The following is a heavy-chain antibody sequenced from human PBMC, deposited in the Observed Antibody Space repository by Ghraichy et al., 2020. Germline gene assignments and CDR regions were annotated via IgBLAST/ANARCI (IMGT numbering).Heavy chain of an antibody. Sequence: GGSLRLSCAASGFTFSTYAMSWVRQAPGKGLEWVSGISGSGITTYYADSVKGRFTISRDNSKNTLYLQMNSPRADDTAVYYCAKESTWFGVFDYWGQGTLVTVSS. J-gene: IGHJ4*02. V-gene: IGHV3-23*01. CDR3: AKESTWFGVFDY. CDR2: ISGSGITT. D-gene: IGHD3-10*01. CDR1: GFTFSTYA.